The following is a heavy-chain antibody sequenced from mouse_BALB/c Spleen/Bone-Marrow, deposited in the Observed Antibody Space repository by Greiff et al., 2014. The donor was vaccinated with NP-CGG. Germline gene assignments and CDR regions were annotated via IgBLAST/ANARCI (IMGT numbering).Heavy chain of an antibody. CDR2: INPSNGGA. V-gene: IGHV1S81*02. CDR1: GYTFTSYY. J-gene: IGHJ3*01. CDR3: TTPRGYNWFAY. Sequence: VQVVESGAELVKPGASVKLSCKASGYTFTSYYMYWVKQRPGQGLEWIGEINPSNGGADFNEKFKIKATLTVDKSSSTAYMQLSSLTSEDYAVYYCTTPRGYNWFAYWGQGTLVTVSA. D-gene: IGHD2-2*01.